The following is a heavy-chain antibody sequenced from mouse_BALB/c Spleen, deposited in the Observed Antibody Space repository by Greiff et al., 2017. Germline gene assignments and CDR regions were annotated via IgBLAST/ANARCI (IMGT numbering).Heavy chain of an antibody. D-gene: IGHD2-14*01. Sequence: QVQLKESGAELARPGASVKLSCKASGYTFTSYWMQWVKQRPGQGLEWIGAIYPGDGDTRYTQKFKGKATLTADKSSSTAYMQLSSLASEDSAVYYCARWYRYDGGDYYAMDYWGQGTSVTVSS. CDR2: IYPGDGDT. CDR1: GYTFTSYW. J-gene: IGHJ4*01. CDR3: ARWYRYDGGDYYAMDY. V-gene: IGHV1-87*01.